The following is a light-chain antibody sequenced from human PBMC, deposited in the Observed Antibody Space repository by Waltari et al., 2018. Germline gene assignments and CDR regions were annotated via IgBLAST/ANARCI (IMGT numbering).Light chain of an antibody. CDR1: QAISNY. CDR3: QKYNSVPWT. Sequence: DIQMTQSPSSLSASVGDRVTITCRASQAISNYLAWYQQNPGRVPKLLIYAASTLQSGVPSRFSGSGSGTYFTLTISSLQPEDVATYYCQKYNSVPWTFGQGTKVEIK. J-gene: IGKJ1*01. CDR2: AAS. V-gene: IGKV1-27*01.